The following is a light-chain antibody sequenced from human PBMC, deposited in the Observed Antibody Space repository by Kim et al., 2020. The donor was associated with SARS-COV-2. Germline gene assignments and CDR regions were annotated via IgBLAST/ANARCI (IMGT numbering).Light chain of an antibody. Sequence: LSASVGDVVTISCQASEDINDHLNWYRQMPGKAPKLLISDASNLQTGVPSRFRGSGSGTHFSFSINNLQPEDFATYYCQQYVRALTFGGGTKVE. CDR3: QQYVRALT. V-gene: IGKV1-33*01. J-gene: IGKJ4*01. CDR1: EDINDH. CDR2: DAS.